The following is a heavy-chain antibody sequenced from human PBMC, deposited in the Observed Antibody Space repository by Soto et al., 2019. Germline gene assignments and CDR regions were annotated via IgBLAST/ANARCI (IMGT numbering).Heavy chain of an antibody. Sequence: GGSLRLSCAASGFTFSSYAMSWVRQAPGKGLEWVSAISGSGGSTYYADSVKGRFTISRDNSKNTLYLQMNSLRAEDTAVYYCAKEGRAAAGPYWYFDLWGRGTLVTVSS. CDR2: ISGSGGST. J-gene: IGHJ2*01. D-gene: IGHD6-13*01. CDR1: GFTFSSYA. V-gene: IGHV3-23*01. CDR3: AKEGRAAAGPYWYFDL.